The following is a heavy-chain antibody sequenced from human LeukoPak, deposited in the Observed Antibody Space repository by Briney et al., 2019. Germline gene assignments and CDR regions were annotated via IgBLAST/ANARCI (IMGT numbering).Heavy chain of an antibody. Sequence: GASVKVSCKASGYTFTSYGISWVRQAPGQGLEWMGWINAYNGNTNYAQKLQGRVTMTTDASTSTAYMELRSLRSDDTAVYYCAREEPGGGSPALLDYWGQGTLVTVSS. CDR3: AREEPGGGSPALLDY. J-gene: IGHJ4*02. V-gene: IGHV1-18*01. CDR2: INAYNGNT. D-gene: IGHD1-26*01. CDR1: GYTFTSYG.